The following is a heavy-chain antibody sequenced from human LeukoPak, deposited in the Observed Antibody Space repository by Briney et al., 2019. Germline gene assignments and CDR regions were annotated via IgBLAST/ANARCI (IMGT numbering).Heavy chain of an antibody. CDR2: INPNSGGT. J-gene: IGHJ4*02. V-gene: IGHV1-2*02. Sequence: ASVTVSCKASGYTFTGYYMHWVRQAPGQGLEWMGWINPNSGGTNYAQKFQGRVTMTRDTSISTAYMELSRLRSDDTAVYYCAGEYYYDSSGYSKGASDWGQGTLVTVSS. CDR1: GYTFTGYY. D-gene: IGHD3-22*01. CDR3: AGEYYYDSSGYSKGASD.